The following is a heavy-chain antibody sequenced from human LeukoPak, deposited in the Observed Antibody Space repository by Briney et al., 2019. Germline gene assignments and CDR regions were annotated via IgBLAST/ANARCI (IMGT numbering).Heavy chain of an antibody. Sequence: GGSLRLSCAASGFTFSSYWMSWVRQAPGKGLEWVANIKKDGSEKYYVDSVKGRFTISRDNAKNSLHLQMNSLRADDTAVYYCARDFHGYSSGWPTHRGNDYWGQGTLVTVSS. CDR1: GFTFSSYW. CDR3: ARDFHGYSSGWPTHRGNDY. D-gene: IGHD6-19*01. V-gene: IGHV3-7*01. J-gene: IGHJ4*02. CDR2: IKKDGSEK.